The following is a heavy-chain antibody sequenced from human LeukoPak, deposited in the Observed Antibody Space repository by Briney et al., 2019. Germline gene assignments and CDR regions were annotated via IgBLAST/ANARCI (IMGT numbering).Heavy chain of an antibody. D-gene: IGHD3-16*02. CDR3: ASTLFGGVISNY. V-gene: IGHV4-34*01. Sequence: PSETLSLTCAVYGGSFSTYYWTWIRQPPGKGLEWIGEINHSGSTNYNPSLKSRVTISVDTSKNQLSLKLSSVTAADTAMYYCASTLFGGVISNYWGQGTLVTVSS. CDR1: GGSFSTYY. J-gene: IGHJ4*02. CDR2: INHSGST.